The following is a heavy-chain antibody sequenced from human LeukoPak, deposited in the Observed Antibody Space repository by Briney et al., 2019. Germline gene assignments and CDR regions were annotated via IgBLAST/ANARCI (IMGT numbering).Heavy chain of an antibody. Sequence: SETLSLTCTVSGGSISSYYWTWIRQPPGKGLEWIGYIYYRGSTNYNPSLKSRVTISVDTSKNQFSLKLSSVTAADTAVYYCARHLATAGTGFDYWGQGTLVTVSS. V-gene: IGHV4-59*08. CDR3: ARHLATAGTGFDY. CDR2: IYYRGST. CDR1: GGSISSYY. D-gene: IGHD6-13*01. J-gene: IGHJ4*02.